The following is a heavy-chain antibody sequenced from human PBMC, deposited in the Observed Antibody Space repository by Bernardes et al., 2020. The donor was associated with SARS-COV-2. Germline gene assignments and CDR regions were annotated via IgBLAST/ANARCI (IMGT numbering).Heavy chain of an antibody. CDR1: GFFFSDYA. V-gene: IGHV3-23*01. Sequence: GSLRLSCAASGFFFSDYAMSWVRQAPGKGLEWVSIFSGAGDTTYYADSVKGRFTISRDNSRNTLSLQMSRLRAEETALYYCAKHGCTKTNCYMNSWGQGTLVTVSS. D-gene: IGHD3-16*02. J-gene: IGHJ4*02. CDR3: AKHGCTKTNCYMNS. CDR2: FSGAGDTT.